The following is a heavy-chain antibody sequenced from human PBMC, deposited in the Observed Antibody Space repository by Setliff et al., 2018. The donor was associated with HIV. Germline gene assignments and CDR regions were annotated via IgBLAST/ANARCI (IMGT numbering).Heavy chain of an antibody. CDR3: PGESSAAFDI. CDR2: ITSTGINI. CDR1: GVTFSSYS. D-gene: IGHD3-10*01. V-gene: IGHV3-48*01. J-gene: IGHJ3*02. Sequence: GGSLRLSCAASGVTFSSYSMNWVRQAPGKGLEWISFITSTGINIYYTDSVKGLFTVSRDNARNSLYLQMDSLRVEDTAVYYCPGESSAAFDIWGQGTMVTVSS.